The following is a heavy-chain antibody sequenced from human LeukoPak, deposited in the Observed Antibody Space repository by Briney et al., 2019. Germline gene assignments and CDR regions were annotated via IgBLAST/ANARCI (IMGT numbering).Heavy chain of an antibody. D-gene: IGHD6-19*01. J-gene: IGHJ4*02. Sequence: PSETLSLTCAVSGGSLSTTSWWVWLRQPPGKGLEWIGYIYYSGSTNYNPSLKSRVTISVDTSKNQFSLKLSSVTAADTAVYYCAREESDRYSSGWYLVWGQGTLVTVSS. CDR1: GGSLSTTSW. CDR3: AREESDRYSSGWYLV. CDR2: IYYSGST. V-gene: IGHV4-61*01.